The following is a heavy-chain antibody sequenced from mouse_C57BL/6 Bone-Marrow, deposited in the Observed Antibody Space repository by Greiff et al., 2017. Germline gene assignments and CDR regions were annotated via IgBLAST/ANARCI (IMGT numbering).Heavy chain of an antibody. J-gene: IGHJ3*01. Sequence: QVQLKQSGAELARPGASVKLSCKASGYTFTSYGISWVKQRTGQGLEWIGEIYPRSGNTYYNEKFKGKATLTADKSSSTAYMELRSLASEDSAVYFCARWGLGFAYWGQGTLVTVSA. V-gene: IGHV1-81*01. D-gene: IGHD3-1*01. CDR3: ARWGLGFAY. CDR2: IYPRSGNT. CDR1: GYTFTSYG.